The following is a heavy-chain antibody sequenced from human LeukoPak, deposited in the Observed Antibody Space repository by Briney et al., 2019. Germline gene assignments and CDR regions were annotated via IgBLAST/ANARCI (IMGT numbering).Heavy chain of an antibody. J-gene: IGHJ4*02. D-gene: IGHD3-22*01. CDR2: INHSGST. CDR3: ARTTMIVVVMTD. V-gene: IGHV4-34*01. CDR1: GGSFSGYY. Sequence: PSETLSLTCGVYGGSFSGYYWSWIRQPPGKGLEWIGEINHSGSTNYNPSLKSRVTISVDTSKNQFSLKLSSVTAADTAVYYCARTTMIVVVMTDWGQGTLVTVSS.